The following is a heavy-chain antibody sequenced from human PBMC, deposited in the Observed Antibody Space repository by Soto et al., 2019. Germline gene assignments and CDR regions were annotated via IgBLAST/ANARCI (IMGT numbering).Heavy chain of an antibody. CDR3: KSLLMVYAPTDAFDI. CDR2: ISYDGSNK. Sequence: GGSLRLSCAASGFTFSSYGMDGVRQDPGKGLEWVAVISYDGSNKYYADSVKGRFTISRDNSKNTLYLQMNSLRAEDTAVYYCKSLLMVYAPTDAFDIWGQGTMVTVSS. D-gene: IGHD2-8*01. CDR1: GFTFSSYG. J-gene: IGHJ3*02. V-gene: IGHV3-30*03.